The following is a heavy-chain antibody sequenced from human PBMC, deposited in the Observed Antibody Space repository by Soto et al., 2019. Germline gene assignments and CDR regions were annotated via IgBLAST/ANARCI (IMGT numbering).Heavy chain of an antibody. CDR3: VGRYSYGPFDY. Sequence: GGSLRLSCSASGFTFSSYAMHWVRQAPGKGLEYVSAISSNVGSTYYADSVKGRFTISRDNSKNTLYLQMSSLRAEDTAVYYCVGRYSYGPFDYWGQGTLVTFSS. CDR1: GFTFSSYA. J-gene: IGHJ4*02. CDR2: ISSNVGST. V-gene: IGHV3-64D*06. D-gene: IGHD5-18*01.